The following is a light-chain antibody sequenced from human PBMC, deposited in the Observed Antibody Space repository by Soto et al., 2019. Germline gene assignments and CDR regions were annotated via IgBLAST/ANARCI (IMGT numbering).Light chain of an antibody. J-gene: IGLJ1*01. CDR3: SSYTRSSTSYV. V-gene: IGLV2-14*01. Sequence: QSVLTQPASVSGSPGQSITISCTGTSSDVGGYNYVSWYQQHPGKAPKLMIYEVSNRPSRVSNRFSGSESGNTASLTISGLQAEDEADYYCSSYTRSSTSYVFGTGTKVTAL. CDR2: EVS. CDR1: SSDVGGYNY.